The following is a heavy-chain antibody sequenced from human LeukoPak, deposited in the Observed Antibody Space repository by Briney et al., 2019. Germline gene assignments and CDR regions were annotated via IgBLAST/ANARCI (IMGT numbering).Heavy chain of an antibody. D-gene: IGHD1-26*01. CDR2: VSGNNGNT. Sequence: ASVKVSCKAAGYTFTTYCISWVRQAPGQGLEWMGWVSGNNGNTNNAQKHQARVSMTTHTATNTANMELRRLRSDDTAVYDFASDFNHSGTNWYDVFDVWGQGTMVTVSS. J-gene: IGHJ3*01. V-gene: IGHV1-18*01. CDR1: GYTFTTYC. CDR3: ASDFNHSGTNWYDVFDV.